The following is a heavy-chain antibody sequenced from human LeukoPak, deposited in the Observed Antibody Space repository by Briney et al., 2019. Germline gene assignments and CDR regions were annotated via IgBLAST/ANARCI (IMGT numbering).Heavy chain of an antibody. CDR1: GFTFSTYW. D-gene: IGHD3/OR15-3a*01. CDR2: IKSDGSDT. Sequence: SGGSLRLSCAASGFTFSTYWMHWVRQAPGEGLVWVSRIKSDGSDTSYADSVKGQFTISRDNAKNTLYLQMNSLRAEDTAVYYCARGYWTGVEYWGQGALVTVSS. J-gene: IGHJ4*02. V-gene: IGHV3-74*01. CDR3: ARGYWTGVEY.